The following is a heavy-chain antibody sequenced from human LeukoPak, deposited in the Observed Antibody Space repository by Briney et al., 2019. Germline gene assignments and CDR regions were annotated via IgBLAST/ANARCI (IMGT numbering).Heavy chain of an antibody. J-gene: IGHJ4*02. CDR3: AREAVYPNYFDY. D-gene: IGHD2/OR15-2a*01. V-gene: IGHV3-48*04. CDR1: GFTFSSYA. CDR2: ISNGGGRQ. Sequence: GGSLRLSCAASGFTFSSYAMSWVRQAPGKGLQWISYISNGGGRQYYADSVKGRFTISRDNSRNSLYLQMDSLGAEDTAVYYCAREAVYPNYFDYWGQGTLVTVSS.